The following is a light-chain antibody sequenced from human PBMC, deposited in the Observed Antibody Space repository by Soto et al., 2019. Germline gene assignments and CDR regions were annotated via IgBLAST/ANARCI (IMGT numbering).Light chain of an antibody. CDR3: SSYTTSGSLV. V-gene: IGLV2-14*01. J-gene: IGLJ2*01. CDR1: SSDVGGYNY. Sequence: QSALTQPASVSGSPGQSITISCTGTSSDVGGYNYVSWYQQHPGKAPKLMIYDVSNRPSGVSNRFSGSKSGNTASLTISGLQAEDEADYYCSSYTTSGSLVFGGATKLTVL. CDR2: DVS.